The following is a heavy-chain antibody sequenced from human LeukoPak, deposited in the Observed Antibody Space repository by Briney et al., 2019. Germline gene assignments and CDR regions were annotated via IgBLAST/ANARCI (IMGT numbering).Heavy chain of an antibody. CDR3: ARGSLAPDY. CDR1: GASLSNYY. J-gene: IGHJ4*02. CDR2: IYTSGST. Sequence: SETLSLTCTVSGASLSNYYWSWIRQPAGKGLGLIGRIYTSGSTNYNPSFESRVTMSVDTSKNQFSLNLSSVTAADTAMYYCARGSLAPDYWGQGTLVTVSS. D-gene: IGHD2-15*01. V-gene: IGHV4-4*07.